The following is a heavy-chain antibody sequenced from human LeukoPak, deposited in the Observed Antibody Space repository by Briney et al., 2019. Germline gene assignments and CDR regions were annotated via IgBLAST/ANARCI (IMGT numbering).Heavy chain of an antibody. CDR3: ARDNKTSYSYFMDV. Sequence: SVTVSYKPSRGTFSSYAINWVRQAPGQGLEWRGGIIPIFGTANYAQKFQGRVTISADESTSTAYMELSSLRSDDTAVYYCARDNKTSYSYFMDVWGKGTTVTVSS. CDR2: IIPIFGTA. CDR1: RGTFSSYA. V-gene: IGHV1-69*13. J-gene: IGHJ6*03. D-gene: IGHD2/OR15-2a*01.